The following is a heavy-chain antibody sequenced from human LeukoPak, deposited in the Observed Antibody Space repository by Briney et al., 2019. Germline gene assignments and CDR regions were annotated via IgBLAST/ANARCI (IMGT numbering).Heavy chain of an antibody. CDR1: GGTFSSYG. CDR2: ISAYNGNT. V-gene: IGHV1-18*01. Sequence: ASVKVSCKASGGTFSSYGISWVRQASGQGLEWMGWISAYNGNTNYAQKLQGRVTMTTDTSTSTAYMELRSLRSDDTTVYYCARVGSSGWYGRVIDYWGQGALVTVSS. J-gene: IGHJ4*02. D-gene: IGHD6-19*01. CDR3: ARVGSSGWYGRVIDY.